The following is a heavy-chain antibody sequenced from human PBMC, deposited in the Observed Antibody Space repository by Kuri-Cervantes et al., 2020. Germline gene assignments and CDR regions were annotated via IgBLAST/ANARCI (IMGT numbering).Heavy chain of an antibody. J-gene: IGHJ4*02. CDR2: IYYSGST. D-gene: IGHD3-22*01. CDR1: GGSISSYY. V-gene: IGHV4-59*12. Sequence: GSLRLSCTVSGGSISSYYWSWVRQPPGKGLEWIGYIYYSGSTNYNPSLKSRVTISVDTSKNQFSLKLSSVTAADTAVYYCASTYYYYDSSGYYFDYWGQGTLVTVSS. CDR3: ASTYYYYDSSGYYFDY.